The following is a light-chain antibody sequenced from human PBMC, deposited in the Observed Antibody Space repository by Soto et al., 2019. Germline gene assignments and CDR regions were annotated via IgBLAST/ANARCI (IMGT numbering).Light chain of an antibody. CDR2: EGS. J-gene: IGLJ3*02. CDR3: CSYATRSTFV. Sequence: QSALTQPASVSGSPGQSITISCTGTSSDVGSYNLVSWYQQHPGKAPKVMIYEGSKRPSGVSNRFSGSKSGNMASLTISGLQAEDEADYYCCSYATRSTFVFGGGTKLTVL. V-gene: IGLV2-23*03. CDR1: SSDVGSYNL.